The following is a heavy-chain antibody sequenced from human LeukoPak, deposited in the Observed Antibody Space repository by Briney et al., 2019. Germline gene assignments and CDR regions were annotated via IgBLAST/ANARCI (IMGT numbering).Heavy chain of an antibody. J-gene: IGHJ5*02. CDR1: GGSFSGYY. D-gene: IGHD2-15*01. CDR2: INHSGNT. Sequence: PSETLSLTCAVYGGSFSGYYWSWIRQAPGKGLEWLGEINHSGNTNYNPSLKSRVTISLDTSKNQFSLKLNSVTAADTAVYYCVTEPGYCTGGRCYGGWFDPWGQGTLVTVSS. V-gene: IGHV4-34*01. CDR3: VTEPGYCTGGRCYGGWFDP.